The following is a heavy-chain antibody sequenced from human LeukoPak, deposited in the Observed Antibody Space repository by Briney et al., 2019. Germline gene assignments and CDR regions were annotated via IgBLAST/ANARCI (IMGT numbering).Heavy chain of an antibody. J-gene: IGHJ4*02. D-gene: IGHD3-3*01. V-gene: IGHV3-23*01. CDR2: ISGSGGST. CDR3: AKGQEPHPLRFLEWSLSSPWGC. Sequence: PGGSLRLSCAASGFTFSSYAMSWVRQAPGKGLEWVSAISGSGGSTYYADSVKGRFTISRDNSKNTLYLQMNSLRVEDTAVYYCAKGQEPHPLRFLEWSLSSPWGCWGQGTLVTVSS. CDR1: GFTFSSYA.